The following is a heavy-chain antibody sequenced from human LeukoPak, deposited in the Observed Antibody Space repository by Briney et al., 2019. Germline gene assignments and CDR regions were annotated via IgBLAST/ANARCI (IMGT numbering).Heavy chain of an antibody. CDR1: GYTLTSYG. V-gene: IGHV1-18*01. CDR3: ARDYYGSGSYYSNLLDY. Sequence: ASVKVSCKASGYTLTSYGISWVRQAPGQGLEWMGWISAYNGNTNYAQKLQGRVTMTTDTSPSTAYMELRSLRSDDTAVYYCARDYYGSGSYYSNLLDYWGQGTLVTVSS. J-gene: IGHJ4*02. CDR2: ISAYNGNT. D-gene: IGHD3-10*01.